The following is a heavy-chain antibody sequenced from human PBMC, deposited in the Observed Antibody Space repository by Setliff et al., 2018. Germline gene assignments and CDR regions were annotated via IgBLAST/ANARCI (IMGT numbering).Heavy chain of an antibody. CDR3: ATNRGGDYFDY. D-gene: IGHD3-10*01. CDR1: GFTFSNAW. Sequence: GGSLRLSCAASGFTFSNAWMSWVRQAPGKGLEWVGRIKSKTDGGTTDYAAPVKGRFTISRDNTKNSLYLQMNSLRAEDTAVYYCATNRGGDYFDYWGQGTLVTVSS. CDR2: IKSKTDGGTT. J-gene: IGHJ4*02. V-gene: IGHV3-15*01.